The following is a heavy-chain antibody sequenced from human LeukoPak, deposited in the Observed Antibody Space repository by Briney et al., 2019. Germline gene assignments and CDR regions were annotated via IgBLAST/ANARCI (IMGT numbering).Heavy chain of an antibody. CDR3: ARVRVGGKYYYYYMDV. D-gene: IGHD1-26*01. J-gene: IGHJ6*03. Sequence: SETLSLTCTVSGGSISSYYWSWIRQPPGKGLEWIGYIYYSGSTNYNPSLKSRVTISVDTSKNQFSLKLSSVTAADTAVYYCARVRVGGKYYYYYMDVWGKGTTVTVSS. V-gene: IGHV4-59*01. CDR1: GGSISSYY. CDR2: IYYSGST.